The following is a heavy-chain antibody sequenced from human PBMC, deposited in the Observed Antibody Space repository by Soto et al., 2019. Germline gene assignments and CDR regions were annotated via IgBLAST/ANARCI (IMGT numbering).Heavy chain of an antibody. Sequence: QVQLVQSGAEVKKPGASVKVSCKASGYTFTSYDINWVRQATGQGLEWMGWMNPNSGNTGYAQKFQGRVTMTRNTSISTAYMELSSLRSEDTAVYYCAREVTVTTHYYYYGMDVWGQGTTVTVSS. J-gene: IGHJ6*02. D-gene: IGHD4-17*01. CDR2: MNPNSGNT. CDR1: GYTFTSYD. CDR3: AREVTVTTHYYYYGMDV. V-gene: IGHV1-8*01.